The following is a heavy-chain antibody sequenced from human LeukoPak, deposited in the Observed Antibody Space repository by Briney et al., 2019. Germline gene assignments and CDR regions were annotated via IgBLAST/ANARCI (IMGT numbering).Heavy chain of an antibody. CDR2: ISSTSSTI. CDR1: EFTFSSYG. CDR3: ARPTSGFYKF. D-gene: IGHD3-10*01. Sequence: GGSLRLSCVASEFTFSSYGMSWVRQSLGKGLEWVSYISSTSSTIYYADSVKGRFTISRDSARNSLYLQMDSLRDEDTAVYYCARPTSGFYKFWGQGTLVTVSS. V-gene: IGHV3-48*02. J-gene: IGHJ4*02.